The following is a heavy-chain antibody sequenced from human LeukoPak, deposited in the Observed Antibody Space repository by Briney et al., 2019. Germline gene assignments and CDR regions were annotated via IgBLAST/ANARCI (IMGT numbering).Heavy chain of an antibody. Sequence: PSETLSLTCAVYGGSFSGYYWSWIRQPPGKGLEWVGEINHSGSTNYNPSLKSRVTISVDTSKNQFSLKLSSVTAADTAVYYCARGRYYDFWSGYSGYDYWGQGTLVTVSS. CDR2: INHSGST. D-gene: IGHD3-3*01. CDR1: GGSFSGYY. J-gene: IGHJ4*02. CDR3: ARGRYYDFWSGYSGYDY. V-gene: IGHV4-34*01.